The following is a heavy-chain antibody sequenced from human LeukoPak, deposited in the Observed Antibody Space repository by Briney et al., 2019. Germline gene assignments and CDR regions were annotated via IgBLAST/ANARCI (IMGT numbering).Heavy chain of an antibody. D-gene: IGHD3-16*01. CDR2: ISGSGSNT. V-gene: IGHV3-23*01. Sequence: GGSLRLSCAASGFTFANYAMTWVRQAPGKGLDWVSLISGSGSNTYYTDSVQGRFTISRDNSRNTLYLQMNSLRAEDTAIYYCAKERGISYTYEFDYWGQGALVTVSS. CDR3: AKERGISYTYEFDY. J-gene: IGHJ4*02. CDR1: GFTFANYA.